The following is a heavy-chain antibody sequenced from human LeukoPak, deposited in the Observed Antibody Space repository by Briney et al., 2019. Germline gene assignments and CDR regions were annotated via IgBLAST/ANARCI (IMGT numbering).Heavy chain of an antibody. D-gene: IGHD6-19*01. CDR3: AKDLEQSYRGWSASYDA. CDR2: ISSGAGTT. V-gene: IGHV3-23*01. Sequence: GGSLRLSCAASGFTFSNYAMSWVRQVPGKGLEWVSAISSGAGTTGYADSVKGRFTISRVNSKSSIYLQMNSLRAEDTAIYYCAKDLEQSYRGWSASYDAWGQGTLVTVSS. CDR1: GFTFSNYA. J-gene: IGHJ5*02.